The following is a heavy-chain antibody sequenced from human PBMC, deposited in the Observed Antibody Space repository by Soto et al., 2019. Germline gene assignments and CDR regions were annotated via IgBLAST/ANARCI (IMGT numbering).Heavy chain of an antibody. J-gene: IGHJ4*02. Sequence: SKTLSLTCKFSVGSVSSSSYYCGWIRQAPWKGLEWIVSTYYSAGTYYNPSLKSRVTTSMDASKNQFSLTVTSVTAADTAIYYCARHAYTGYSSRWYFEDWGQGTPVIVSS. CDR2: TYYSAGT. V-gene: IGHV4-39*01. CDR3: ARHAYTGYSSRWYFED. D-gene: IGHD6-13*01. CDR1: VGSVSSSSYY.